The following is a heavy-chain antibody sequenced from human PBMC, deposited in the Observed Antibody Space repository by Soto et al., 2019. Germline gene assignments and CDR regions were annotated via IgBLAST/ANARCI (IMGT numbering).Heavy chain of an antibody. CDR2: IYHSGTT. J-gene: IGHJ4*02. Sequence: SLTRAVAWGTSVDLGGRRWVRQPPGKGLEWIGEIYHSGTTNYNPSLKSRLTISVDKSKNQFSLNLYSVTAADTAVYFCAREDPVGSIWGQGTLVTVSS. V-gene: IGHV4-4*01. D-gene: IGHD2-21*01. CDR3: AREDPVGSI. CDR1: WGTSVDLGG.